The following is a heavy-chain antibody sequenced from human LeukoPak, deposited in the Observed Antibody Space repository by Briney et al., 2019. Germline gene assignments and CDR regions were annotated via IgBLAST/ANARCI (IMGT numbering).Heavy chain of an antibody. V-gene: IGHV3-21*01. D-gene: IGHD6-19*01. CDR1: GFTFSSYS. CDR2: ISSSSGYI. J-gene: IGHJ4*02. Sequence: PGGSLRLSCAASGFTFSSYSMNWVGQAPGREREGVSFISSSSGYIYYGNSVKGRFTIPRDNAKNSLFLQMNSLRAEDTAVYYCVRSSPQPGPGWYPFDYWGEGTLVTVSS. CDR3: VRSSPQPGPGWYPFDY.